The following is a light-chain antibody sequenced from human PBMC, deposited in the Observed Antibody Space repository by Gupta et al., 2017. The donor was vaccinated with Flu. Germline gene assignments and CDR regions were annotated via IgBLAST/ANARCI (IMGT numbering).Light chain of an antibody. CDR1: QSVSNN. V-gene: IGKV3-15*01. CDR3: QQYNNWPYT. Sequence: EIVITQSPATLSVSPGERATLSCRASQSVSNNFAWYQQKPGQAPRLLIFGASTRATGVPARFSGSGSGTEFTLTISSLQSEDFAVYYCQQYNNWPYTFGQGTKLEIK. J-gene: IGKJ2*01. CDR2: GAS.